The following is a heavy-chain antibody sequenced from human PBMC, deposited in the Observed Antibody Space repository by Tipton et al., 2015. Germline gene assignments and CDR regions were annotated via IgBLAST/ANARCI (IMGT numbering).Heavy chain of an antibody. CDR3: ASHSSFRFGRVGPF. V-gene: IGHV4-59*01. CDR1: GDYLNNYC. J-gene: IGHJ3*01. D-gene: IGHD2-21*01. CDR2: VFHTGSA. Sequence: TLSLTCTVSGDYLNNYCWNWIRQPPGKGLKWMGNVFHTGSANYNPSLQSRVTISEDTSKNEFSLNLTSVTAADTAVYYCASHSSFRFGRVGPFWGQGIMVVASS.